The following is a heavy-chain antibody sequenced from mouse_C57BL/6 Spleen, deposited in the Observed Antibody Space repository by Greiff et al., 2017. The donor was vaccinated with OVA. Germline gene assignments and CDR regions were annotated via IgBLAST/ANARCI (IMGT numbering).Heavy chain of an antibody. Sequence: EVQLVESEGGLVQPGSSMKLSCTASGFTFSDYYMAWVRQVPEKGLEWVANINYDGSSTYYLDSLKSRFIISRDNAKTILYMQMSSLKSDDTATYYCARERDRGWYFDVWGTGTTVTVSS. CDR1: GFTFSDYY. CDR3: ARERDRGWYFDV. D-gene: IGHD3-3*01. V-gene: IGHV5-16*01. J-gene: IGHJ1*03. CDR2: INYDGSST.